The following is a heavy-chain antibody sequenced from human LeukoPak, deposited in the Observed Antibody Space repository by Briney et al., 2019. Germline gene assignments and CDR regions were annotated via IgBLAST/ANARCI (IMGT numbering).Heavy chain of an antibody. Sequence: SETLSLTCTVSGGSISNYYWSWIRQPAGKGLEWIGRVYNSGSTNYNPSLKSRVTMSVGTSKNQFSLKLRSVTTADTAIYYCAGVANYRSGERLDYWGQGTLVTVSS. CDR1: GGSISNYY. D-gene: IGHD4-11*01. CDR2: VYNSGST. V-gene: IGHV4-4*07. J-gene: IGHJ4*02. CDR3: AGVANYRSGERLDY.